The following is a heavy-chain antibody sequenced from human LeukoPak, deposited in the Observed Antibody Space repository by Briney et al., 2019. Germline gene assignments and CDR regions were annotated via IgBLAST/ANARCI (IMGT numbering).Heavy chain of an antibody. V-gene: IGHV4-59*01. Sequence: SETLSLTCTVSGGSISSYYWSWVRQPPGKGLEWIGDIYYSGSTNYNPSLKSRVTTSVDTSKNQFSLKLSSVTAADTAVYYCARNRGRKAVAAADYWGQGTLVTVSS. CDR1: GGSISSYY. J-gene: IGHJ4*02. D-gene: IGHD2-15*01. CDR2: IYYSGST. CDR3: ARNRGRKAVAAADY.